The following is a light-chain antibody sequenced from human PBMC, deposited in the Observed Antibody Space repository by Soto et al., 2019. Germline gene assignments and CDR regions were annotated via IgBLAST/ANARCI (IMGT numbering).Light chain of an antibody. CDR2: GAS. J-gene: IGKJ1*01. CDR3: QQYGAAPRPWT. V-gene: IGKV3-20*01. Sequence: DMVLTQSPGTLSLFPGERATLSCRASQNVRGPYLAWYQQKPGQPPRLLIYGASSRATGIPDRFSGSGSGSYFTLTISRLEPEDFAMYYCQQYGAAPRPWTFGPGTKVEIK. CDR1: QNVRGPY.